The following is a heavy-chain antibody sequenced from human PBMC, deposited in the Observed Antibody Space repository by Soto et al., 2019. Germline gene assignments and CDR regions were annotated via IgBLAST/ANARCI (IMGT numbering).Heavy chain of an antibody. CDR3: ARSFVVVTDFDY. CDR1: GYTFNSYA. CDR2: INAGNGNT. D-gene: IGHD2-21*02. Sequence: EASLKVSCKASGYTFNSYAMHWVRQAPGQRLEWMGWINAGNGNTKYSQKFQGRVTITRDTSANTAYMELSSLRSEDTAVYYCARSFVVVTDFDYWGQGTLVTVSS. V-gene: IGHV1-3*01. J-gene: IGHJ4*02.